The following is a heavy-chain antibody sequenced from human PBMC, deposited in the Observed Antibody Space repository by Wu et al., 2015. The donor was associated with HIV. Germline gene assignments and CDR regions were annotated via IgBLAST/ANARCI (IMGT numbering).Heavy chain of an antibody. J-gene: IGHJ4*02. V-gene: IGHV1-2*06. Sequence: QVQLVQSGAEVKKPGASVKVSCKTSGYILTGSYIDWMRQAPGQGLGWMGRINPNSGGAKYAQNFQGRVTMTWDTSISTAYMELSRLRSDDTAVYYCARAVGWGHYYNGEEKYYFDYWGQGTLVTVSS. CDR2: INPNSGGA. D-gene: IGHD3-10*01. CDR1: GYILTGSY. CDR3: ARAVGWGHYYNGEEKYYFDY.